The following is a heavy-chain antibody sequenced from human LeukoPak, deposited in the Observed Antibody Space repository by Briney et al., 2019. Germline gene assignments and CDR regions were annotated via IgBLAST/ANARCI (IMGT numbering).Heavy chain of an antibody. CDR3: ARTEYYYDSSGYLGWFDP. Sequence: PSETLSLTCTVSGGSISSYYWSWIRQPPGKGLEWIGYIYYSGSTNYNPSLKSRVTISVDTSKNQFSLKLSSVTAADTAVYYCARTEYYYDSSGYLGWFDPWGQGTLVTLSS. CDR1: GGSISSYY. V-gene: IGHV4-59*01. D-gene: IGHD3-22*01. CDR2: IYYSGST. J-gene: IGHJ5*02.